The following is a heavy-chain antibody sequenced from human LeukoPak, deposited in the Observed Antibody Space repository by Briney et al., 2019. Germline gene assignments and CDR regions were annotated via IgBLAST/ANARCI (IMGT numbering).Heavy chain of an antibody. J-gene: IGHJ4*02. V-gene: IGHV4-59*08. D-gene: IGHD1-26*01. CDR1: GGSITRYY. Sequence: PSGTLSLTCTVSGGSITRYYWSWIRQPPGKGLEWIASLDYSGSTNYNPSLKSRVTVSVDTSKSQFSLKLSSVTAADTAVYFCARLILGATFSFDYWGLGTLVTVSS. CDR3: ARLILGATFSFDY. CDR2: LDYSGST.